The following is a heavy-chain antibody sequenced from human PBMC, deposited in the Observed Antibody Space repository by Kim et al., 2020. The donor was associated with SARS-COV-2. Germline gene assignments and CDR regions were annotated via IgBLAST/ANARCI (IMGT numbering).Heavy chain of an antibody. V-gene: IGHV2-5*02. CDR3: AHSPSYNWFDA. CDR2: IYCDNDN. Sequence: SGPTLVKPTQTLTLTCTFSGFSLSTYGVSVGWIRRATGKALEWLAVIYCDNDNRLSPFLETRLTITKDTSKNQVVLTMTNMDVADTATYFCAHSPSYNWFDAWGQGTLVTVSS. CDR1: GFSLSTYGVS. J-gene: IGHJ5*02.